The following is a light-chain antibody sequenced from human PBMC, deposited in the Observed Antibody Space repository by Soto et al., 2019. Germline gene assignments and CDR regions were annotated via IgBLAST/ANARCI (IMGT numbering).Light chain of an antibody. V-gene: IGKV3-20*01. J-gene: IGKJ5*01. CDR3: QQYGSSFIT. CDR2: GAS. Sequence: EILWTHAPGTLSXXXXXXXTXXXXASQSVSSSYLAWYQQKPGQAPRLLIYGASSRATGIPDRFSGSGSGTDFTLTISRLEPEDFAVYYCQQYGSSFITFGQGTRLAI. CDR1: QSVSSSY.